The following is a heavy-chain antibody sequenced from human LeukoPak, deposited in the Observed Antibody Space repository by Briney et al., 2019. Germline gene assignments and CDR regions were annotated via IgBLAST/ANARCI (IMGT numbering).Heavy chain of an antibody. CDR1: GGSISSFY. D-gene: IGHD1-26*01. Sequence: SETLPLTCTVSGGSISSFYWGWIRQPPGKGLEWIGSIYYSGNTYYNPSLKSRVTISVDTPKNQFSLKLSSVTAADTAVYYCAKHAGAFYYFGYWGQGTLVTVSS. CDR3: AKHAGAFYYFGY. V-gene: IGHV4-39*01. CDR2: IYYSGNT. J-gene: IGHJ4*02.